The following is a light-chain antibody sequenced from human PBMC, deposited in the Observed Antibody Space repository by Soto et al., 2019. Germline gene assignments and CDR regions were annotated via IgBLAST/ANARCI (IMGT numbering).Light chain of an antibody. Sequence: ELGLTQSPGTLSLSPGERATLSCRASQSVSSSYLAWYQQKPGQAPTLLIYGASSRATGIPDRFSGSGSGTDFTLTISRLEPEDFAVYYCQKYGSSPRTFGQGTKVEIK. CDR3: QKYGSSPRT. J-gene: IGKJ1*01. CDR1: QSVSSSY. CDR2: GAS. V-gene: IGKV3-20*01.